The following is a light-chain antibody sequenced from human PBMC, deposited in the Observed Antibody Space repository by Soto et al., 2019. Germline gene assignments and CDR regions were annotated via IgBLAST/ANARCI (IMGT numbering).Light chain of an antibody. Sequence: EIVMTQSPATLSVSPGERATVSWRASQSVSSNLAWYQQKPGQAPRLLIYGASTRATGVPARFSGSGSGTEFTLTISSLQSEDFAVYYCQQYNNWPRTFGQGTKVDIK. CDR1: QSVSSN. J-gene: IGKJ1*01. CDR2: GAS. V-gene: IGKV3-15*01. CDR3: QQYNNWPRT.